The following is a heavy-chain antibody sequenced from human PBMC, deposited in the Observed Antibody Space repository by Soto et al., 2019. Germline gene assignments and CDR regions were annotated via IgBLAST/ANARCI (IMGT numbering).Heavy chain of an antibody. CDR3: ARVLGPDSSSWFGPPHH. D-gene: IGHD6-13*01. CDR2: ISYDGSNK. CDR1: GFLFSTYG. J-gene: IGHJ5*02. Sequence: QVQLVESGGGVVQPGRSLRLSCTASGFLFSTYGMHWVRQAPGKGLEWVAVISYDGSNKYYADSVQGRFSISRDNSKNTLYLQMNSLRSEDTALYYCARVLGPDSSSWFGPPHHWGQGSLVTVSS. V-gene: IGHV3-30*03.